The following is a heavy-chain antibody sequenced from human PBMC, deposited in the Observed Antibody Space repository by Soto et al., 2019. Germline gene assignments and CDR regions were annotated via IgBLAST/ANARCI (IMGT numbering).Heavy chain of an antibody. V-gene: IGHV2-5*02. J-gene: IGHJ4*02. D-gene: IGHD6-19*01. CDR1: GFSLSTRGVG. CDR3: AHRGSSWQLDY. Sequence: QITLKESGPTLVRPTQTLTLTCTFSGFSLSTRGVGVGWIRQPPGKALEWLGLIYWDDDKRYSPSLKSRLTITKDTSKNQVVLTMTNLAPVDTATYYCAHRGSSWQLDYWGQGTLVTVSS. CDR2: IYWDDDK.